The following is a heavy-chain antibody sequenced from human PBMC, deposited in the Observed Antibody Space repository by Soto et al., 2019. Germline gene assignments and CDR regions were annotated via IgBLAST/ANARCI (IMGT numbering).Heavy chain of an antibody. CDR1: GFTFSSYG. V-gene: IGHV3-11*05. D-gene: IGHD1-26*01. CDR3: ARDRSGSYQADDAFDI. J-gene: IGHJ3*02. Sequence: GGSLRLSCAASGFTFSSYGMSWIRQAPGKGLEWVSYISSSSSYTNYAESVKGRFTISRDNAKNSLYLQMNSLRAEDTAVYYCARDRSGSYQADDAFDIWGQGTMVTVSS. CDR2: ISSSSSYT.